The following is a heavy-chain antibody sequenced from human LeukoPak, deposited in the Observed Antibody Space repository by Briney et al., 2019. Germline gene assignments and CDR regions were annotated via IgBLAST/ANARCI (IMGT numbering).Heavy chain of an antibody. D-gene: IGHD4-17*01. CDR3: ASLETTVTTDDAFDI. V-gene: IGHV3-7*03. Sequence: PGGSLRLSCAASGFTFSSYWMSWVRQAPGKGLEWVANIKQDGSEKYYVDSVKGRFTISRDNAENSLYLQMNSLRAEDTAVYYCASLETTVTTDDAFDIWGQGTMVTVSS. CDR2: IKQDGSEK. CDR1: GFTFSSYW. J-gene: IGHJ3*02.